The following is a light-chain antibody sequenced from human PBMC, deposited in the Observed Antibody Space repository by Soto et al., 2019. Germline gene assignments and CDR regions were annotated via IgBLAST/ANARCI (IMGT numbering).Light chain of an antibody. Sequence: DIQMTQSPSTLSASVGDRVTITCRASQSISSWLAWYQQKPGKAPKLLIYDASSLEGGVPSRFSGSGSGTEFTLTISSLQPDDFATYYCQQYNRGTFGQGTKLEIK. V-gene: IGKV1-5*01. CDR3: QQYNRGT. CDR2: DAS. J-gene: IGKJ2*02. CDR1: QSISSW.